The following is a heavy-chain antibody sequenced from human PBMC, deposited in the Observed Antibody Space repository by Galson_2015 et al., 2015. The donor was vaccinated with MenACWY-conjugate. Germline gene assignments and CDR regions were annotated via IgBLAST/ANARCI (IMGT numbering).Heavy chain of an antibody. CDR3: AKDWYSSTWYGPYYFDY. J-gene: IGHJ4*02. CDR2: ISGSGAYT. CDR1: GFTFSSYA. Sequence: SLRLSCAASGFTFSSYAMTWVRQAPEKGLEWVSGISGSGAYTYYADSVKGRFTISRDNSKNTVYLHMNSLRAEDTALYYCAKDWYSSTWYGPYYFDYRGQGTLVTVSS. D-gene: IGHD2-2*01. V-gene: IGHV3-23*01.